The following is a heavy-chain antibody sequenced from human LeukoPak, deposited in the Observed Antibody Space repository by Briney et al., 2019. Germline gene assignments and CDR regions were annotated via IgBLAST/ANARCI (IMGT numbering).Heavy chain of an antibody. CDR3: ARGTCSGGSCYYYYYMDV. V-gene: IGHV3-53*01. D-gene: IGHD2-15*01. J-gene: IGHJ6*03. CDR1: GFTVSSNY. Sequence: PGGSLRLSCAASGFTVSSNYMSWVRQAPGKGLEWVSVIYSGGSTYYADSVKGRFTISRDNSKNTLYLQMNSLRVEDTAVYYCARGTCSGGSCYYYYYMDVWGKGTTVTVSS. CDR2: IYSGGST.